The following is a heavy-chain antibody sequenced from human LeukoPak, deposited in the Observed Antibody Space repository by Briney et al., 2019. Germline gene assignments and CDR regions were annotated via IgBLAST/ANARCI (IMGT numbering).Heavy chain of an antibody. CDR1: GYSFTSYW. Sequence: GESLKISCKGSGYSFTSYWIGWVRQMPGKGLEWMGIIYPGDSDTRYSPSFQGQVTISADKSISTAYLQWSSLKASDTAVYYCARHFRYYYYGMDVWGQGTTVTVSS. J-gene: IGHJ6*02. V-gene: IGHV5-51*01. CDR2: IYPGDSDT. CDR3: ARHFRYYYYGMDV.